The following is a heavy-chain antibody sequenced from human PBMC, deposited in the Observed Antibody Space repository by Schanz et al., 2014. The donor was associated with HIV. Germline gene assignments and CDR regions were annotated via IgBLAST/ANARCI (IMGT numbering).Heavy chain of an antibody. V-gene: IGHV1-2*02. CDR1: GGTFSSYA. CDR2: INPNSGGT. J-gene: IGHJ6*02. CDR3: ARDPSGRPTSTMDV. D-gene: IGHD1-26*01. Sequence: QVQLVQSGAEVKKPGSSVKVSCKASGGTFSSYAINWVRQAPGQGLEWMGWINPNSGGTNYAQKFQGRVTMTRDTSISTAYMELSRLRSDDTAVYFCARDPSGRPTSTMDVWGQGTTVTVS.